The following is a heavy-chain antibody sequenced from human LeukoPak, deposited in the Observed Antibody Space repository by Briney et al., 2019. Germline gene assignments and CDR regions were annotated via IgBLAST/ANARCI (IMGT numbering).Heavy chain of an antibody. D-gene: IGHD3-10*01. J-gene: IGHJ4*02. CDR2: ISGSGGST. V-gene: IGHV3-23*01. CDR3: AKRGVVIRVILVGFHKEAYYFDS. Sequence: GGSLRLSCAVSGITLSNYGMSWVRQAPGKGLEWVAGISGSGGSTNYADSVKGRFNISRDNPKYTLYLQMNSLRDEDTAVYLCAKRGVVIRVILVGFHKEAYYFDSWGQGALVTVSS. CDR1: GITLSNYG.